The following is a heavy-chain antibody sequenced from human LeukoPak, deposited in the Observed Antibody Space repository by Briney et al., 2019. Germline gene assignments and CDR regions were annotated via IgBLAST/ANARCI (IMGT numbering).Heavy chain of an antibody. J-gene: IGHJ6*03. CDR1: GFTFSSYS. CDR3: AKDRNYYMDV. Sequence: GGSLRLSCAASGFTFSSYSMNWVRQAPGKGLEWVSSISSSSSYIYYADSVKGRFTISRDNSKNTLYLQMNGLRVEDTAVYYCAKDRNYYMDVWGRGTTVTISS. CDR2: ISSSSSYI. V-gene: IGHV3-21*01.